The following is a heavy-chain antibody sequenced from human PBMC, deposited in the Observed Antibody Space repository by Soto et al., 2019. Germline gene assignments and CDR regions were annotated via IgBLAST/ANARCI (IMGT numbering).Heavy chain of an antibody. CDR2: IYYSGST. Sequence: SETLSLTCTVSGGSLSSYYWGWIRQPPGKGLEWIGSIYYSGSTYYNPSLKSRVTISVDTSKNQFSLKLSSVTAADTAVYYCADSYYDSSGYFSLSAFDIWGQGTMVTVSS. J-gene: IGHJ3*02. D-gene: IGHD3-22*01. V-gene: IGHV4-39*01. CDR1: GGSLSSYY. CDR3: ADSYYDSSGYFSLSAFDI.